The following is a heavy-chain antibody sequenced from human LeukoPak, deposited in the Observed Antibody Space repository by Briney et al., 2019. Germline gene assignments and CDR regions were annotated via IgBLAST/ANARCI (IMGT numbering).Heavy chain of an antibody. CDR3: ARDRVFGVVFGRFDP. CDR2: INPNSGGT. Sequence: EASVKVSCKASGYTFTGYYLHWVRQAPGQGLEWMGWINPNSGGTSYAQKFQGRVSMTRDTSISTVYMELSGLRSDDTAIYYCARDRVFGVVFGRFDPWGQGTLVTVST. J-gene: IGHJ5*02. V-gene: IGHV1-2*02. D-gene: IGHD3-3*01. CDR1: GYTFTGYY.